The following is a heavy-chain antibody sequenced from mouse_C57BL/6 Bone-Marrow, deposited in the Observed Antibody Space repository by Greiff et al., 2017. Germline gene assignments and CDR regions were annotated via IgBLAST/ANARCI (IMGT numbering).Heavy chain of an antibody. J-gene: IGHJ3*01. Sequence: EVQLQQSGTVLARPGASVKMSCKTSGYTFTSYWMHWVKQRPGQGLEWIGAIYPGNSDTSYNQKFKGKAKLTAVTSASTAYMELSSLTNEDSAVYYCTRFYYGRKTWFADWGQGTLVTVSA. V-gene: IGHV1-5*01. CDR2: IYPGNSDT. CDR3: TRFYYGRKTWFAD. CDR1: GYTFTSYW. D-gene: IGHD1-1*01.